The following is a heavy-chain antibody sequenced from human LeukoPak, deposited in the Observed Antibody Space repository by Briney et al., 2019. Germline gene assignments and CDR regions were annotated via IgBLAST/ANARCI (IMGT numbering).Heavy chain of an antibody. J-gene: IGHJ4*02. CDR3: AKWGCSGGSCYPFAY. Sequence: GGSLRLSCAASGFTFSNYDMHWVRQAPGKGLEWVAFIRYDKSNKYADSVKGRFTISRDNSKNTLYLQMNSLRAEDTAVYYCAKWGCSGGSCYPFAYWGQGTLVTVSS. V-gene: IGHV3-30*02. D-gene: IGHD2-15*01. CDR1: GFTFSNYD. CDR2: IRYDKSNK.